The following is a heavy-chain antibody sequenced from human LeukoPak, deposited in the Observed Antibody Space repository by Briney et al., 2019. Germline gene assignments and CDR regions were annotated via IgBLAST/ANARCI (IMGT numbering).Heavy chain of an antibody. CDR3: ARVCHWDADNTRGDPVDY. D-gene: IGHD1-1*01. CDR2: ITPYNGNT. V-gene: IGHV1-18*01. CDR1: GYTFTGYG. J-gene: IGHJ4*02. Sequence: ASVKVSCKSSGYTFTGYGITWVRQAPGQGLEWMGWITPYNGNTNYAQKPQGRVTMTTDTSTSTAYMELRSLTSDDTAVYYCARVCHWDADNTRGDPVDYWGQGILVTVSS.